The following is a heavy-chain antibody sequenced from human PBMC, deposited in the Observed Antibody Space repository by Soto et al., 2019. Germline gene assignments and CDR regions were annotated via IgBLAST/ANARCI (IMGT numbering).Heavy chain of an antibody. J-gene: IGHJ4*02. V-gene: IGHV3-30-3*01. CDR3: ARERTATAILRSFYFDY. CDR2: ISYDGSNK. Sequence: GGSLRLSCAASGFTFSSYAMHWVRQAPGKGLEWVAVISYDGSNKYYADSVKGRFTISRDNSKNTLYLQMNSLRAEDTAVYYCARERTATAILRSFYFDYWGQGTLVAVSS. D-gene: IGHD2-2*02. CDR1: GFTFSSYA.